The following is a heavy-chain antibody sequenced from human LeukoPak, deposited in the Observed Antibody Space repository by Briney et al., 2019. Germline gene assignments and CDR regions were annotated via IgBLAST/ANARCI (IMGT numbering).Heavy chain of an antibody. CDR2: ISSSSSTI. CDR3: ARDRYFEPLWY. D-gene: IGHD3-9*01. Sequence: GGSLRLSCAASGFTFSSYGMTWVRQAPGKGLEWVSYISSSSSTIYYADSVKGRFTISRDNAKNSLYLQMNSLRAEDTAVYYCARDRYFEPLWYWGQGTLVTVSS. CDR1: GFTFSSYG. V-gene: IGHV3-48*01. J-gene: IGHJ4*02.